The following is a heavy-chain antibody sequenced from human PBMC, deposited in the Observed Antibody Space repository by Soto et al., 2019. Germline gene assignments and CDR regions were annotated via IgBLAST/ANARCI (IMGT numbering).Heavy chain of an antibody. CDR2: INHNGDT. V-gene: IGHV4-34*01. Sequence: QVQLQQWGAGLLKPSETLSLTCAVSGGSFTGFYYWSWIRQPPGKGLEWIGEINHNGDTNYNPSLKSRVTISVDTPKNQFSLKLTSVTAADTAVYYCARTTIQRYFDLWGQ. J-gene: IGHJ4*02. CDR3: ARTTIQRYFDL. D-gene: IGHD5-18*01. CDR1: GGSFTGFYY.